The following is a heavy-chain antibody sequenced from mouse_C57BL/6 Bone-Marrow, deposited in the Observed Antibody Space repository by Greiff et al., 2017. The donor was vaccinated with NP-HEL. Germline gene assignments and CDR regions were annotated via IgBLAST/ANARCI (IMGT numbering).Heavy chain of an antibody. D-gene: IGHD2-3*01. CDR1: GYTFTSYW. J-gene: IGHJ3*01. CDR2: IDPSDSET. Sequence: QVQLKQPGAELVRPGSSVKLSCKASGYTFTSYWMHWVKQRPIQGLEWIGNIDPSDSETHYNQKFKDKATLTVDKSSSTAYMQLSSLTSEDSAVYYCARESGYDGYYVQAWFAYWGQGTLVTVSA. CDR3: ARESGYDGYYVQAWFAY. V-gene: IGHV1-52*01.